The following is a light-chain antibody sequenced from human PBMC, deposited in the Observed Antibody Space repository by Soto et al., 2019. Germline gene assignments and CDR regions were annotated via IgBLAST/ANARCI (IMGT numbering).Light chain of an antibody. CDR1: SSNIGGNS. Sequence: QSVLTQPPSVSAAPGQKVTIPCSGSSSNIGGNSVSWYQQLPGTAPKLLIHDDNKRPSGIPDRFSGSKSGTSATLGITGFQTGDEADYYCGSWDSSLSAYVFGTGTKV. CDR2: DDN. J-gene: IGLJ1*01. CDR3: GSWDSSLSAYV. V-gene: IGLV1-51*01.